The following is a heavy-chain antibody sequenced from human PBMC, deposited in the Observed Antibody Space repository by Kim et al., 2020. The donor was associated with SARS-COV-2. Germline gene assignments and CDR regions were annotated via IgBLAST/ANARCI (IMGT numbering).Heavy chain of an antibody. J-gene: IGHJ3*02. CDR1: GYSFTSYW. CDR3: ARQEQLAFDAFDI. V-gene: IGHV5-10-1*01. D-gene: IGHD6-13*01. Sequence: GESLKISCKGSGYSFTSYWISWVRQMPGKGLEWMGRIDPSDSYTNYSPSFQGHVTISADKSISTAYLQWSSLKASDTAMYYCARQEQLAFDAFDIWGQGTMVTVSS. CDR2: IDPSDSYT.